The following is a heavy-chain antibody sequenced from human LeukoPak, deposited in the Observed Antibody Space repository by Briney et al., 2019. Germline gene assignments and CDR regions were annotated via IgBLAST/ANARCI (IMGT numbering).Heavy chain of an antibody. CDR1: GYSISSGYY. V-gene: IGHV4-38-2*02. Sequence: SETLSLTCTVSGYSISSGYYWGWIRQPPGKGLEWIGSIYHSGSTYYNPSLKSRVTISVDTSKNQFSLKLSSVTAADTAVYYCARGYQYYDYVWRSYRYPNYFDYWGQGTLVTVSS. CDR3: ARGYQYYDYVWRSYRYPNYFDY. J-gene: IGHJ4*02. D-gene: IGHD3-16*02. CDR2: IYHSGST.